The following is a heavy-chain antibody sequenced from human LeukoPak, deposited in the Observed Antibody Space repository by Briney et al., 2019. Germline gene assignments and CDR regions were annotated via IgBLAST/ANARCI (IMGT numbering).Heavy chain of an antibody. J-gene: IGHJ3*02. Sequence: PGGSLRLSCSASGFSFSSYAMHWVRQAPGKGLEYVSAISSNGGSTYYADSVKGRFTISRDNSKNTLYLQMSSLRAEDTAVYYCVKDCSLRDHDSSGYPLFNAFDIWGQATMVTVSP. D-gene: IGHD3-22*01. CDR3: VKDCSLRDHDSSGYPLFNAFDI. CDR1: GFSFSSYA. V-gene: IGHV3-64D*06. CDR2: ISSNGGST.